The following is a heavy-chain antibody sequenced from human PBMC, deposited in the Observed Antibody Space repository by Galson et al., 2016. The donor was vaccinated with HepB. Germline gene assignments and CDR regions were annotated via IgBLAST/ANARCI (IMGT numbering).Heavy chain of an antibody. J-gene: IGHJ6*02. Sequence: SVKVSCKVSGYTVFSADINWVRQATGQGLEWMGWMNPYSGGIGFAEEFQGRLSMSWNTSTSTAYMELSSLRSDDTAVYYCAKGRFHYPMDVWGQGTTVTVSS. CDR1: GYTVFSAD. V-gene: IGHV1-8*01. CDR3: AKGRFHYPMDV. CDR2: MNPYSGGI.